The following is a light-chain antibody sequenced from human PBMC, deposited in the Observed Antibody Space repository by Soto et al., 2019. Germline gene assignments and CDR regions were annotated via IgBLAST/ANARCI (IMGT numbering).Light chain of an antibody. CDR3: SSYTGSTTLDV. CDR1: SSDVGGYNY. V-gene: IGLV2-14*01. CDR2: DVT. Sequence: QSALTQPASVSGSPGQSITISCTGSSSDVGGYNYVSWYQQHPGKAPKLMIYDVTNRPSGVSNRFSGSKSGNTASLTISGLQAEDEAVYYCSSYTGSTTLDVFGTGTKVTVL. J-gene: IGLJ1*01.